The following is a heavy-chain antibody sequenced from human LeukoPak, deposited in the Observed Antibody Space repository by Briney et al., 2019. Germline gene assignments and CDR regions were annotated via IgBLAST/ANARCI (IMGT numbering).Heavy chain of an antibody. Sequence: GASVKVSCKASGYTFTSYDINWVRQATGQGLEWMGWMNPNSGNTGYAQKFQGRVTMTRNTSISTAYMELSSLRSEDTAVYYCARALIRVRGVRPRRDVFDIWGQGTMVTVSS. V-gene: IGHV1-8*01. CDR3: ARALIRVRGVRPRRDVFDI. D-gene: IGHD3-10*01. J-gene: IGHJ3*02. CDR1: GYTFTSYD. CDR2: MNPNSGNT.